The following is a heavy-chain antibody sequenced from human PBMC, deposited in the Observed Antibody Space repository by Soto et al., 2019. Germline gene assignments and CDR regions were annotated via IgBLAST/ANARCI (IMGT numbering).Heavy chain of an antibody. J-gene: IGHJ6*01. D-gene: IGHD2-15*01. V-gene: IGHV3-30*03. Sequence: GGSLRLSCAASGFTFTKYGMHWVRQAPGKGLQWVSSISFDGTYKYYADSVEGRFTISRDNSGNSLYLQMNSLGADDTALYYCARDGGDCTGDNCYLRSYYVYGMDGWGQGTTVTVSS. CDR1: GFTFTKYG. CDR2: ISFDGTYK. CDR3: ARDGGDCTGDNCYLRSYYVYGMDG.